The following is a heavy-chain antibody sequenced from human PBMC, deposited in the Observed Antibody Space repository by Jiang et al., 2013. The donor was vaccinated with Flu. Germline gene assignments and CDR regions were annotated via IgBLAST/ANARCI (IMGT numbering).Heavy chain of an antibody. D-gene: IGHD1-26*01. CDR2: LYHGSI. V-gene: IGHV4-4*07. Sequence: KPSETLSLTCTVSGASISYYYWSWIGSPPEGTGMDRAYLYHGSINXNPSLMSRVTMSVDTSKNQFSLKLSSVTAADTAVYHCARSISGSPFGYWGQGSLVTVSS. CDR3: ARSISGSPFGY. CDR1: GASISYYY. J-gene: IGHJ4*02.